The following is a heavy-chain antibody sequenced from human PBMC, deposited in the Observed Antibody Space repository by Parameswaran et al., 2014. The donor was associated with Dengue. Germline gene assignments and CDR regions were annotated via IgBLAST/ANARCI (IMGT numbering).Heavy chain of an antibody. D-gene: IGHD6-13*01. V-gene: IGHV4-34*01. Sequence: PGKGLEWIGEINHSGSTNYNPSLKSRVTISVDTSKNQFSLKLSSVTAADTAVYYCAGTRIAAAGTAYYYYGMDVWGQGTTVTVSS. CDR3: AGTRIAAAGTAYYYYGMDV. CDR2: INHSGST. J-gene: IGHJ6*02.